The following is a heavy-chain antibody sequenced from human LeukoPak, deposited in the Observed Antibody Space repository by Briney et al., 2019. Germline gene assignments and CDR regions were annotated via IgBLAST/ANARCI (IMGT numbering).Heavy chain of an antibody. CDR1: GLTFSTYW. CDR3: ARSLDGDFADPFDY. J-gene: IGHJ4*02. V-gene: IGHV3-7*01. Sequence: GGSLRLSCAASGLTFSTYWMSWDRQAPGKGLEWVANIKQDGSEKYYVDSVKGRFTISRDNAKNSVYLQMNSLRAEDTAVYYCARSLDGDFADPFDYWGQGTLVTVSS. D-gene: IGHD4-17*01. CDR2: IKQDGSEK.